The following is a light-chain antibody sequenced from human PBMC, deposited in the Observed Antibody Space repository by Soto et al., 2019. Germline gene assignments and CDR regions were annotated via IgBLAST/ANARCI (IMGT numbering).Light chain of an antibody. CDR2: AAS. CDR1: QAIRSD. V-gene: IGKV1-6*01. Sequence: AVPMTQSPSSLSASVGDRVTIACRASQAIRSDLIWYQQKSGNAPKVLIYAASQLDSGVPSRFSGSGFGTDFTLTISSLQPEDFATYYCQQDYNYPWTFGQGTRVDIK. CDR3: QQDYNYPWT. J-gene: IGKJ1*01.